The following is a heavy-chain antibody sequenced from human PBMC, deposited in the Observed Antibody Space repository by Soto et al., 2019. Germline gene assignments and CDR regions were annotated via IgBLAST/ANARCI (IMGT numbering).Heavy chain of an antibody. CDR3: ARDTLVVAARD. CDR2: INHSGST. J-gene: IGHJ4*02. Sequence: QVQLQQWGAGLLKPSETLSLTCAVYGGSFSGYYWSWIRQPPGKGLEWIGEINHSGSTNYNPSLKSRDTISVDTSKNQFSLKLSSVTAADTAVYYCARDTLVVAARDWGQGTLVTVSS. CDR1: GGSFSGYY. V-gene: IGHV4-34*01. D-gene: IGHD2-15*01.